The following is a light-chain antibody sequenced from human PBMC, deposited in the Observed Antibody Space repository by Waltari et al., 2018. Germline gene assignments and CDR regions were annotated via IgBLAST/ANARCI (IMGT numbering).Light chain of an antibody. CDR2: EGD. J-gene: IGLJ2*01. CDR1: SSDVGGYNL. V-gene: IGLV2-23*01. CDR3: CSYAGSSTVV. Sequence: QSALTQPASVSGSPGQSITISCTETSSDVGGYNLVSWYQQHPGKVPTLIIYEGDRRPSGVSNRFSGSRSGNTASLTVSGLQAEDEAYYYCCSYAGSSTVVFGGGTKLTVL.